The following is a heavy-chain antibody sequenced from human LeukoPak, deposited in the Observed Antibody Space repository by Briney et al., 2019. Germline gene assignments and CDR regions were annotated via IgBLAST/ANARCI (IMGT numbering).Heavy chain of an antibody. Sequence: ASVKVSCKASGYTFTSYDINWVRQATGQGLEWMGWMNPNSGNTGYAQKFQGRATMTRNTSISTAYMELSSLRSEDTAVYYCARGKSGLRSDRLFDPWGQGTLVTVSS. V-gene: IGHV1-8*01. D-gene: IGHD4-17*01. J-gene: IGHJ5*02. CDR3: ARGKSGLRSDRLFDP. CDR1: GYTFTSYD. CDR2: MNPNSGNT.